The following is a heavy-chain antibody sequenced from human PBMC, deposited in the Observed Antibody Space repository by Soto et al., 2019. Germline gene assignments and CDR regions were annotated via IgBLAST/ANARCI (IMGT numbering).Heavy chain of an antibody. D-gene: IGHD2-8*01. Sequence: GAPLRLSCAASGFTFSSYAMTWVRQAPGKGLEWVSAISGSGDSTYYADSVKGRFTTSRDQSKNTLYLQMHSLRAEDTAVYFCAKERDNGTDRYYFDDWGQGTLVTVSS. J-gene: IGHJ4*02. CDR3: AKERDNGTDRYYFDD. CDR1: GFTFSSYA. CDR2: ISGSGDST. V-gene: IGHV3-23*01.